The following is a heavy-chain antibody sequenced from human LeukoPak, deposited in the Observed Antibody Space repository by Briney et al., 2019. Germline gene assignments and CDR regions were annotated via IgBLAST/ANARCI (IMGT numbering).Heavy chain of an antibody. Sequence: GGSLRLSCAASGFTFSDYYMSWIRQAPGKGLEWVSAISGSGGSTYYADSLKGRFTISRDNAKNSLYLQMNSLRAEDTALYYCARGTPTTRDFDSWGQGTLVTVSS. CDR2: ISGSGGST. V-gene: IGHV3-11*04. J-gene: IGHJ4*02. CDR3: ARGTPTTRDFDS. CDR1: GFTFSDYY. D-gene: IGHD4-11*01.